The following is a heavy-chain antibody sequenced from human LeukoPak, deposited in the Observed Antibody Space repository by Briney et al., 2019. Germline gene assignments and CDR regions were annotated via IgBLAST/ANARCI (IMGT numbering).Heavy chain of an antibody. CDR1: GYTFTGYY. Sequence: ASVKVSCKASGYTFTGYYMHWVRQAPGQGLEWMGWINPNSGGTNYAQKFQGRVTMTRDTSISTAYMELSRLRSDDTAVYYCARGTYTVVTPRRRFDPWGQGTLVTVSS. V-gene: IGHV1-2*02. J-gene: IGHJ5*02. CDR2: INPNSGGT. CDR3: ARGTYTVVTPRRRFDP. D-gene: IGHD4-23*01.